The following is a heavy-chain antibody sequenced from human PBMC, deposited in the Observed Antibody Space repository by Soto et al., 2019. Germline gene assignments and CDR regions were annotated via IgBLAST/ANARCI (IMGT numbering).Heavy chain of an antibody. J-gene: IGHJ6*02. CDR1: GGSISSGDYY. D-gene: IGHD6-13*01. V-gene: IGHV4-30-4*01. CDR2: IYYSGST. Sequence: SETLSLTFTVSGGSISSGDYYWSWIRQPPGKGLEWIGYIYYSGSTYYNPSLKSRVTISVDTSKNQFSLKLSSVTAADTAVYYCARDSIAEAGMQGYYYYGMDVWGQGTTVTVSS. CDR3: ARDSIAEAGMQGYYYYGMDV.